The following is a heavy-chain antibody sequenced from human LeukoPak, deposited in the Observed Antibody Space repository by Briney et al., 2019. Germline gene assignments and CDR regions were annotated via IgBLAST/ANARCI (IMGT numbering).Heavy chain of an antibody. V-gene: IGHV3-48*04. CDR3: ASLAHSSSWAYYFDY. Sequence: GGSLRLSCAASGFSFSSYSMNWVRQAPGKGLEWVSYISSSSSTIYYADSAKGRFTISRDNAKNSLYLQMNSLRAEDTAVYYCASLAHSSSWAYYFDYWGQGTLVTVSS. CDR2: ISSSSSTI. CDR1: GFSFSSYS. D-gene: IGHD6-13*01. J-gene: IGHJ4*02.